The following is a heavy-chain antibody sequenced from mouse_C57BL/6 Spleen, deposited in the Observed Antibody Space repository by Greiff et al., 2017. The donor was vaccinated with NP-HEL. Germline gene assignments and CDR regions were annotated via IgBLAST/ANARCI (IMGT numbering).Heavy chain of an antibody. CDR1: GYTFTSYW. CDR3: ASRGTVAPDY. Sequence: VQLQQSGAELVKPGASVKLSCKASGYTFTSYWMQLVKQRPGQGLEWIGEIDPSDSYTNYNQKFKGKATLTVDTSSSTAYMQLSSLTSEDSAVYYCASRGTVAPDYWGQGTTLTVSS. CDR2: IDPSDSYT. D-gene: IGHD1-1*01. J-gene: IGHJ2*01. V-gene: IGHV1-50*01.